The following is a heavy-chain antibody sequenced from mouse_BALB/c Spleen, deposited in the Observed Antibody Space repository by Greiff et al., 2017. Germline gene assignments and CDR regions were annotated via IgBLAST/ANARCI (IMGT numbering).Heavy chain of an antibody. CDR1: GDSITSGY. CDR3: ARSFITTVVAAPMDY. V-gene: IGHV3-8*02. D-gene: IGHD1-1*01. Sequence: EVQLQESGPSLVKPSQTLSLTCSVTGDSITSGYWNWIRKFPGNKLEYMGYISYSGSTYYNPSLKSRISITRDTSKNQYYLQLNSVTTEDTATYYCARSFITTVVAAPMDYWGQGTSVTVSS. CDR2: ISYSGST. J-gene: IGHJ4*01.